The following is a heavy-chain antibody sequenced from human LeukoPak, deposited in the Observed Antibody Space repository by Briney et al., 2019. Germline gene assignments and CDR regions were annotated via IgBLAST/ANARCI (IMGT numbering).Heavy chain of an antibody. J-gene: IGHJ4*02. CDR2: ISSRGSYI. CDR3: ARGYSSSWYDLYYFDY. Sequence: GGSLRLSCAASGFTFGNYNINWVRQAPGKGLEWVSSISSRGSYIYYADSVKGRFAISADNAMNSLYLQMNSLRAEDTAVYYCARGYSSSWYDLYYFDYWGQGTLVTVSS. V-gene: IGHV3-21*01. CDR1: GFTFGNYN. D-gene: IGHD6-13*01.